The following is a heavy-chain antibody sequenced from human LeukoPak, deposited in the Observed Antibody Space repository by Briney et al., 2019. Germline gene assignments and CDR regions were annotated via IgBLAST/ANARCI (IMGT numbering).Heavy chain of an antibody. D-gene: IGHD6-13*01. J-gene: IGHJ4*02. Sequence: PGGSLRLSCAASGFTFSSYSMNWVRQAPGKGLEWVSSISSSSSYIYYADSVKGRFTISRDNAKNSLYLQMNSLRAEDTAVYYCARGGRAAAAETDYWGQGTLVTVSS. CDR1: GFTFSSYS. CDR3: ARGGRAAAAETDY. CDR2: ISSSSSYI. V-gene: IGHV3-21*01.